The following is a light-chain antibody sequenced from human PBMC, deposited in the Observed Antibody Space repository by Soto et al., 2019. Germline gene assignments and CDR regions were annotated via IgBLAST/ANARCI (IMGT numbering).Light chain of an antibody. CDR1: QSIVRY. CDR3: QQSYSIPYT. CDR2: GAS. V-gene: IGKV1-39*01. J-gene: IGKJ2*01. Sequence: DIQMTQSPSSLSASVGDRVTITCRASQSIVRYLNWYQQKPGKAPKLLIYGASSLQSGVPSRFSGSGSGTDFSLTISSLQPEDFATYYCQQSYSIPYTFGHGTKLEIK.